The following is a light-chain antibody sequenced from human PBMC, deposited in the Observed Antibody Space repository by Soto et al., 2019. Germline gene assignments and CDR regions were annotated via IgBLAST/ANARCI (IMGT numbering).Light chain of an antibody. J-gene: IGKJ2*01. V-gene: IGKV3-20*01. CDR3: QQYGSSPPYT. Sequence: EIVLTQSPGTLSLSPGERATLSCRASQSVNGSYLAWYQQKPGQSPRLLIYGSSDRATGIPDRFSGSGSGTDFTLTISRVEPEDFAVYYCQQYGSSPPYTFGQGTKLEIK. CDR2: GSS. CDR1: QSVNGSY.